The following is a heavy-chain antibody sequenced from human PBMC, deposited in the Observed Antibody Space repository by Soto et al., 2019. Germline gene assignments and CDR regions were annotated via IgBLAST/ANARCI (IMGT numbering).Heavy chain of an antibody. CDR3: ARGIVGHGGFDY. CDR1: GFTVSSNY. D-gene: IGHD1-26*01. CDR2: IYSGGST. Sequence: VGSLRLSCAASGFTVSSNYMSWVRQAPGKGLEWVSVIYSGGSTYYADSVKGRFTISRDNSKNTLYLQMNSLRAEDTAVYYCARGIVGHGGFDYWGQGTLVTVSS. V-gene: IGHV3-53*01. J-gene: IGHJ4*02.